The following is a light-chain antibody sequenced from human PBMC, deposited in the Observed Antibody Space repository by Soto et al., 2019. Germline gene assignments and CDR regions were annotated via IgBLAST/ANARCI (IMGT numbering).Light chain of an antibody. CDR1: SSNIGAGYD. J-gene: IGLJ1*01. CDR3: QSYDSSLSGYV. Sequence: QSVLTQPPSVSGAPGQRVTISCTGSSSNIGAGYDVHWYQQLPGTAPKLLIYGNSNRPSGVPDRFSGSKSGTSASLAITGLQAEDEADYYCQSYDSSLSGYVFGTATKATVL. V-gene: IGLV1-40*01. CDR2: GNS.